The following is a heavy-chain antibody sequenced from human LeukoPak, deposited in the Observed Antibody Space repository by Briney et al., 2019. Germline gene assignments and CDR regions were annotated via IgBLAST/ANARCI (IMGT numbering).Heavy chain of an antibody. Sequence: GGSLRLSCAASGFTFSYFWMHWFRQTPGKGLVWVSCTNTDGSYSSYADSVKGRFTISRDNSMNTLYLQMNSLRAEDTAVYYCAKGLPGDYYFDYWGQGTLVTVSS. V-gene: IGHV3-74*01. D-gene: IGHD3-10*01. J-gene: IGHJ4*02. CDR3: AKGLPGDYYFDY. CDR1: GFTFSYFW. CDR2: TNTDGSYS.